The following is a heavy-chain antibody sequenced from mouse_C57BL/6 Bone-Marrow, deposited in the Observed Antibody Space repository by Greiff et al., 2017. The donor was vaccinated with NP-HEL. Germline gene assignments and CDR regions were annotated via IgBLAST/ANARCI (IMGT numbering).Heavy chain of an antibody. CDR3: ARDRRGNPWYFDV. J-gene: IGHJ1*03. CDR2: ISDGGSYT. V-gene: IGHV5-4*01. CDR1: GFTFSSYA. D-gene: IGHD2-1*01. Sequence: EVMLVESGGGLVKPGGSLKLSCAASGFTFSSYAMSWVRQTPEKRLEWVATISDGGSYTYYPDNVKGRFTISRDNAKNNLYLQMSHLKSEDTAMYYGARDRRGNPWYFDVWGTGTTVTVSS.